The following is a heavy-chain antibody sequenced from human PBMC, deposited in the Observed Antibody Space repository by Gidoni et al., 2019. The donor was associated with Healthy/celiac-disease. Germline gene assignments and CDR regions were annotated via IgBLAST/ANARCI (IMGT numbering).Heavy chain of an antibody. J-gene: IGHJ4*02. V-gene: IGHV4-39*01. CDR2: IYYSGST. D-gene: IGHD3-22*01. CDR1: GGSISSSSYY. CDR3: ARHVGEYYYDSSGYYKIDY. Sequence: QLQLQESGPGLVKPSETLSLTCTVSGGSISSSSYYWGWIRQPPGKGLEWIGSIYYSGSTYYNPSLKSRVTISVDTSKNQFSLKLSSVTAADTAVYYCARHVGEYYYDSSGYYKIDYWGQGTLVTVSS.